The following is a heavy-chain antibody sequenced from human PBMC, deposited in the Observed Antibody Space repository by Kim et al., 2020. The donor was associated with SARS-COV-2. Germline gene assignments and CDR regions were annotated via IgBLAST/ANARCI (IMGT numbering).Heavy chain of an antibody. J-gene: IGHJ4*02. CDR2: IIPIFGTA. Sequence: SVKVSCKASGGTFSSYAISWVRQAPGQGLEWMGGIIPIFGTANYAQKFQGRVTITADESTSTAYMELSSLRSEDTAVYYCARAQENYYGSGSYSLTPAYYFDYWGQGTLVTVSS. CDR3: ARAQENYYGSGSYSLTPAYYFDY. CDR1: GGTFSSYA. D-gene: IGHD3-10*01. V-gene: IGHV1-69*13.